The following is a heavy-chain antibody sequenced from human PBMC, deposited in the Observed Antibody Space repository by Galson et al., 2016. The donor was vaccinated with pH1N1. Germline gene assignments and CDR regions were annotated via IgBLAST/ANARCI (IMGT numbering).Heavy chain of an antibody. CDR3: AREQLLGFFYGLDV. J-gene: IGHJ6*02. D-gene: IGHD1-1*01. CDR2: IYNSGNS. CDR1: GASVSSGEFC. Sequence: TLSLTCSVSGASVSSGEFCWSWIRQAPGKGLEWIGYIYNSGNSYYTPSLKSRVSISMDTSKNQFSLNLNAMSAADTAIYYCAREQLLGFFYGLDVWGQGTTVIVSS. V-gene: IGHV4-30-4*01.